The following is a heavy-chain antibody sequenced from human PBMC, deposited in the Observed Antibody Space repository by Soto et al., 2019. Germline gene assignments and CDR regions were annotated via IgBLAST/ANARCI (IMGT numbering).Heavy chain of an antibody. Sequence: EVQLVESGGGLVQPGGSLRLSCAASGFTFSTNWKTWVRQSPGKGLEWVANIKEDGSEKYYGDSVKGRFTISRDNAKNSLFLQMNSLRAEDSAIYYCVRHVDWTFDYWGQGTLVTVSS. CDR3: VRHVDWTFDY. D-gene: IGHD1-1*01. J-gene: IGHJ4*02. CDR2: IKEDGSEK. CDR1: GFTFSTNW. V-gene: IGHV3-7*01.